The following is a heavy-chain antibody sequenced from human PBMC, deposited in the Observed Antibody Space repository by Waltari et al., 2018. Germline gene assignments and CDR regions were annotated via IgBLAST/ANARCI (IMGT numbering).Heavy chain of an antibody. CDR2: IYTSGST. CDR3: AREKYSSSWTDYYYYMDV. D-gene: IGHD6-13*01. Sequence: QVQLQESGPGLVKPSETLSLTCTVSGGSISSYYWSWIRQPAGKGLEWIGRIYTSGSTNCNTSLKGRGTMSVDTSKNQFSLKLSSVTAADTAVYYCAREKYSSSWTDYYYYMDVWGKGTTVTISS. V-gene: IGHV4-4*07. CDR1: GGSISSYY. J-gene: IGHJ6*03.